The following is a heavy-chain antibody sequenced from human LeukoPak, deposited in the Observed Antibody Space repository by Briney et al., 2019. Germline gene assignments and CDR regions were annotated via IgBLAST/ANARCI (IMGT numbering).Heavy chain of an antibody. CDR3: AKEITGTALGAFDI. J-gene: IGHJ3*02. CDR1: GGSISSYY. Sequence: PSETLSLTCTVSGGSISSYYWSWIRQPPGKGLEWIGYIYYSGSTNYNPSLKSRVTISVDTSKNQISLKLSSVTAADTAVYYCAKEITGTALGAFDIWGQGTMVTVSS. D-gene: IGHD1-20*01. V-gene: IGHV4-59*01. CDR2: IYYSGST.